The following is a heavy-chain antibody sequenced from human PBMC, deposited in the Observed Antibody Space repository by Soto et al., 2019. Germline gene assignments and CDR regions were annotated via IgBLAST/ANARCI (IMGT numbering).Heavy chain of an antibody. CDR1: GYTFTSYA. J-gene: IGHJ4*02. V-gene: IGHV1-3*01. CDR3: AVVDMLTGYSLDF. CDR2: INAGNGNT. D-gene: IGHD3-9*01. Sequence: GASVKVSCKASGYTFTSYAMHWVRQAPGQRLEWMGWINAGNGNTKYSQKFQGRVTITRDTSASTAYMELSSLRSEDTAVYYCAVVDMLTGYSLDFWGQGTVVTVSS.